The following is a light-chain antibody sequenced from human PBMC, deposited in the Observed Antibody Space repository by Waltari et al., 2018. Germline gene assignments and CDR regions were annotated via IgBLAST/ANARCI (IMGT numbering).Light chain of an antibody. CDR3: QQANSFPIT. J-gene: IGKJ5*01. CDR2: AAT. V-gene: IGKV1-12*01. CDR1: QGISRW. Sequence: DIQMTQSPSSVSASLADRVTLTCRSSQGISRWLAWYQQKPGKAPKLLIYAATSLQSGVPSRFSGSGSGTDFTLTISSLQTEDFATYYCQQANSFPITFGQGTRLEIK.